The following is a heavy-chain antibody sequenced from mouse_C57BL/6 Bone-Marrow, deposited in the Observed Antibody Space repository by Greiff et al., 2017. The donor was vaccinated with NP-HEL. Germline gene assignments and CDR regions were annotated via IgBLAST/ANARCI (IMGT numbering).Heavy chain of an antibody. CDR1: GFTFSSYA. CDR3: ARVAYYDFFAY. Sequence: EVKLVESGGGLVKPGGSLKLSCAASGFTFSSYAMSWVRQTPEKRLEWVATISDGGSYTYYPDNVKGRLTISRDNAKNNLYLQMSHLKSEDTAMYYCARVAYYDFFAYWGQGTLVTVSA. J-gene: IGHJ3*01. CDR2: ISDGGSYT. V-gene: IGHV5-4*03. D-gene: IGHD2-4*01.